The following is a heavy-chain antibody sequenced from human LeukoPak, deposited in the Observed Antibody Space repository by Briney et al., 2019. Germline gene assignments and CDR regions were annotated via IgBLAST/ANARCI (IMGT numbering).Heavy chain of an antibody. CDR1: GFTFSSSP. Sequence: GGSLRLSCAASGFTFSSSPMSWVRQAPGKGLEWVSVISGSGGSTDYADSVKGRFTISRDNSKNTLYLQMNSLRAEDTAVYYCARGDIVVVPAAGNWFDPWGQGTLVTVSS. J-gene: IGHJ5*02. D-gene: IGHD2-2*01. CDR2: ISGSGGST. CDR3: ARGDIVVVPAAGNWFDP. V-gene: IGHV3-23*01.